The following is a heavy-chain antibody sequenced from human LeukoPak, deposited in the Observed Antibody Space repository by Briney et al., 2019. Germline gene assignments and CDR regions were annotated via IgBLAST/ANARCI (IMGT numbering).Heavy chain of an antibody. J-gene: IGHJ4*02. Sequence: GASVKVSCKASGYTFTSYYIHLVRQAPGQGLEWMGIINPSGGATSYAQKFQGRVTMTRDTSTSTVYMELSSLRSEDTAVYYCARDETTLGYWGQGTLVTVSS. CDR2: INPSGGAT. V-gene: IGHV1-46*01. CDR3: ARDETTLGY. D-gene: IGHD4-17*01. CDR1: GYTFTSYY.